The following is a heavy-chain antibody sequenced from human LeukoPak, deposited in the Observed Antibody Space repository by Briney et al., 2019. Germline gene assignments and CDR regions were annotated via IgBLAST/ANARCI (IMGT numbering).Heavy chain of an antibody. V-gene: IGHV1-69*13. CDR3: ARHSCLRTNCYGNLDY. D-gene: IGHD2-2*01. J-gene: IGHJ4*02. CDR2: IIPIFGTA. CDR1: GGTFSSYA. Sequence: SVKVSCKASGGTFSSYAISWVRQAPGQGLEWMGGIIPIFGTANYAQKFQGRVTITADESTNTAYMELSSLRSEDTAVYYCARHSCLRTNCYGNLDYWGQGTLVTVSS.